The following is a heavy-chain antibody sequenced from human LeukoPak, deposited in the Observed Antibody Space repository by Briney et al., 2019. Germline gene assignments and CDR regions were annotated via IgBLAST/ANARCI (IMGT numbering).Heavy chain of an antibody. CDR2: ISGSGGST. V-gene: IGHV3-23*01. CDR3: ARARITMIVVVTKTLDY. J-gene: IGHJ4*02. Sequence: GGSLRLSCAASGFTFSSYAMSWVRQAPGKGLEWVSAISGSGGSTYYADSVKGRFTISRDNSKNTLYLKMNSLRAEDTAVYYCARARITMIVVVTKTLDYWGQGTLVTVSS. CDR1: GFTFSSYA. D-gene: IGHD3-22*01.